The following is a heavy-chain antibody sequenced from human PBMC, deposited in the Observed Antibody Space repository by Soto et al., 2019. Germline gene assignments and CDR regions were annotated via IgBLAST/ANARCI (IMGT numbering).Heavy chain of an antibody. Sequence: SETLSLTCTVSGGSISSGGYYWSWIRQHPGKGLEWIGYIYYSGSTYYNPSLKSRVTISVDTSKNQFSLKLSSVTAADTAVYYCARERLYSGYELYYFDYWGQGTLVTVSS. J-gene: IGHJ4*02. CDR1: GGSISSGGYY. V-gene: IGHV4-31*03. D-gene: IGHD5-12*01. CDR2: IYYSGST. CDR3: ARERLYSGYELYYFDY.